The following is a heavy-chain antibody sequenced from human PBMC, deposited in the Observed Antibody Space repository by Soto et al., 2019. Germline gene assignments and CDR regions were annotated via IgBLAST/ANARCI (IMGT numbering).Heavy chain of an antibody. CDR2: IYYSGST. D-gene: IGHD3-10*01. CDR1: GGSVSSGSYY. Sequence: SETLSLTCTVSGGSVSSGSYYWSWIRQPPGKGLEWIGYIYYSGSTNYNPSLKSRVTISVDTSKNQFSLKLSSVTAADTAVYYCARARITTYYFDYWGQGTLVTVSS. J-gene: IGHJ4*02. V-gene: IGHV4-61*01. CDR3: ARARITTYYFDY.